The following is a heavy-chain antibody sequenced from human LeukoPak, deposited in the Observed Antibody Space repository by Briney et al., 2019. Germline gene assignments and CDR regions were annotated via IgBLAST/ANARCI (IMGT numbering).Heavy chain of an antibody. Sequence: PGGSLRLSCAASGFTFSSYAVSWVRQAPGKGLEWVSAISGSGGSTYYADSVKGRFTISRDNSKDTLYLQMNSLRAEDTAVYYCAKAPAEYYYDSSGYYPWGFQHWGQGTLVTVSS. D-gene: IGHD3-22*01. CDR3: AKAPAEYYYDSSGYYPWGFQH. V-gene: IGHV3-23*01. J-gene: IGHJ1*01. CDR1: GFTFSSYA. CDR2: ISGSGGST.